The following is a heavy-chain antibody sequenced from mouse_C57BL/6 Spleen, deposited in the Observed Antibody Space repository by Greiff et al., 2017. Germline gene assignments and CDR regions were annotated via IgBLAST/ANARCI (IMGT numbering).Heavy chain of an antibody. J-gene: IGHJ4*01. CDR3: ASVGLRIPMAMDY. Sequence: QVQLQQPGAELVKPGASVKLSCKASGYTFTSYWMQWVKQRPGQGLEWIGEIDPSDSYTNYNQKFKGKATLTVDTSSSTAYMQLSSLTSEDSAVYYCASVGLRIPMAMDYWGQGTSVTVSS. V-gene: IGHV1-50*01. D-gene: IGHD1-1*01. CDR2: IDPSDSYT. CDR1: GYTFTSYW.